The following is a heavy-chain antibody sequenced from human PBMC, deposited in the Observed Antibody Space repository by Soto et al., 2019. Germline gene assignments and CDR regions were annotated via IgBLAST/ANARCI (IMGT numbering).Heavy chain of an antibody. CDR1: GGSISSSSYY. D-gene: IGHD5-12*01. CDR3: ARRIWGYSGYESGLLDS. Sequence: SETLSLTCTVAGGSISSSSYYWGWIRQPPGKGLEWIGSIYYSGSTYYNPSLKSRVTISVDTSKNQFSLKLSSVTAADTAVYYCARRIWGYSGYESGLLDSSGQGTLVIGSS. J-gene: IGHJ5*01. CDR2: IYYSGST. V-gene: IGHV4-39*01.